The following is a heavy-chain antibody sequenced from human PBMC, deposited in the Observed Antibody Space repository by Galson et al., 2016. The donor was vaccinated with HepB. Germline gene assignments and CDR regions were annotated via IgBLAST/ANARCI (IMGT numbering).Heavy chain of an antibody. CDR2: ISRSGNDI. Sequence: LRLSCAASAFTFSDYYMSWIRQVPGKGLEWLSYISRSGNDINYADSVKGRFTISRDNAKNSVFLQMTSLRVEDTAVYYCARGGDPDYYYYGFDVWGQGTTVTVSS. V-gene: IGHV3-11*05. CDR3: ARGGDPDYYYYGFDV. J-gene: IGHJ6*02. D-gene: IGHD7-27*01. CDR1: AFTFSDYY.